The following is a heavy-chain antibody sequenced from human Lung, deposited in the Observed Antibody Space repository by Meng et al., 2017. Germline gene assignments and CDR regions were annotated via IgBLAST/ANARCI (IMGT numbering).Heavy chain of an antibody. V-gene: IGHV3-23*04. CDR1: GFTFTAFS. Sequence: GQLVEFGGGLVQPGGSLSPSCAASGFTFTAFSMTWVRQAPGKGLEWVSTISSTGDSTFYPDSVKGRFIVSRDNSKNTLYLQMNSLRAEDTAIYYCAKEAAMASWGQGTLVTVSS. CDR3: AKEAAMAS. D-gene: IGHD5-18*01. CDR2: ISSTGDST. J-gene: IGHJ5*02.